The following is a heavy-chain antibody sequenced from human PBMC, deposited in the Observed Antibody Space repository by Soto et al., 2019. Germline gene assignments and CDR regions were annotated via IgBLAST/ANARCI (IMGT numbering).Heavy chain of an antibody. D-gene: IGHD3-10*01. CDR2: VSYDGRNK. V-gene: IGHV3-30*01. CDR1: GFTFTSYS. Sequence: QVQLLESGGCVVHPGASLSAACAASGFTFTSYSMHWVRQAPGKGLEWVAIVSYDGRNKRDADSVKGRFTISRDNSKNTLYLQMNSLKPDDTAVYYCARDAGSRGDHHERNYPDYWGQGTPVTVSS. J-gene: IGHJ4*02. CDR3: ARDAGSRGDHHERNYPDY.